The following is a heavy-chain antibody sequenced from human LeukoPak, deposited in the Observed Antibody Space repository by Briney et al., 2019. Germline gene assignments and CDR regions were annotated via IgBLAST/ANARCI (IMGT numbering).Heavy chain of an antibody. Sequence: SETLSLTCTVYGGSISSYYWSWIRQPPGKGLEWIGNIYPTGSTYYNPSLKSRVTISVDTSKNQFSLKVSSVSAADTAVYYCARAYSSSWYWNWFDPWGQGTLVTVSS. CDR1: GGSISSYY. CDR2: IYPTGST. CDR3: ARAYSSSWYWNWFDP. J-gene: IGHJ5*02. V-gene: IGHV4-4*08. D-gene: IGHD6-13*01.